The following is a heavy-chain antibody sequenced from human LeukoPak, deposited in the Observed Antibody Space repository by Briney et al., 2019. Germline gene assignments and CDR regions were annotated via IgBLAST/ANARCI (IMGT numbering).Heavy chain of an antibody. CDR3: ARPVNRLFLF. Sequence: AGGSLRLSRVGSGFSLSGDWMTWVRQAPGTGLERVANIKEDGGETYYVDSVKGRFTISRDNAKNSLYLQMNNLRAEDTAVYFCARPVNRLFLFWGPGTLVTVSS. V-gene: IGHV3-7*01. CDR1: GFSLSGDW. D-gene: IGHD2-21*01. CDR2: IKEDGGET. J-gene: IGHJ4*02.